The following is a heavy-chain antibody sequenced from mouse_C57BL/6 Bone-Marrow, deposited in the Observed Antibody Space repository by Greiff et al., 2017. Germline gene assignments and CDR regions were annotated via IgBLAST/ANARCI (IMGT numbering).Heavy chain of an antibody. Sequence: QVHVKQSGAELVRPGSSVKLSCKASGFTFTSYWMHWVKQRPIQGLEWIGNIDPSDSETHYNQKFKDKATLTIYKSSSTAYMQLSSLTSEDSAIYYCARGRGYFDYCGQGTTLTVTS. CDR3: ARGRGYFDY. CDR2: IDPSDSET. CDR1: GFTFTSYW. J-gene: IGHJ2*01. V-gene: IGHV1-52*01.